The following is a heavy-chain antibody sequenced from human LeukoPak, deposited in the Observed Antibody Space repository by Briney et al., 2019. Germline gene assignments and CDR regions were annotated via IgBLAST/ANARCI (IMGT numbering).Heavy chain of an antibody. CDR1: GYSISSGYY. CDR3: ARWLQLIGYDY. CDR2: IYHSGST. D-gene: IGHD5-24*01. V-gene: IGHV4-38-2*01. J-gene: IGHJ4*02. Sequence: NPSETLSLTCAVSGYSISSGYYRGWIRPPPGRGLEWIGSIYHSGSTYYNPSLKSRVTISVDTSKNQFSLKLSSVTAADTAVYYCARWLQLIGYDYWGQGTLVTVSS.